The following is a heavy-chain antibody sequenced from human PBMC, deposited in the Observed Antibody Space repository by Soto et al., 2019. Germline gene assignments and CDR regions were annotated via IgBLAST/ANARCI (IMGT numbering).Heavy chain of an antibody. V-gene: IGHV3-15*07. D-gene: IGHD1-26*01. Sequence: PWCALRLSCAASGFSFNTAWMNWGRQAPGVGLEWIALIKGSRSSGTRDYAPPVKDRFTISRDDSKNILYLQMNSLRIEDTAVYYCVTDADMIVGLNGVGFWCQGTLGTGSS. CDR3: VTDADMIVGLNGVGF. CDR1: GFSFNTAW. J-gene: IGHJ4*02. CDR2: IKGSRSSGTR.